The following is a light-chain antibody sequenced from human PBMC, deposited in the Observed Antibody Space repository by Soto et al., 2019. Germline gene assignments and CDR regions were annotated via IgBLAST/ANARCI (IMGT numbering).Light chain of an antibody. V-gene: IGKV3-20*01. CDR3: QQYVTSRRT. Sequence: EIVLTQSPGTLSLSPGEGATLSCRASQSVSSNLAWYQQKPGQPPRLLIYGASSRAAGIPDRFSGSGSGTDFTLTINRLEPEDFAVYYCQQYVTSRRTFGPGTKVDIK. CDR2: GAS. J-gene: IGKJ1*01. CDR1: QSVSSN.